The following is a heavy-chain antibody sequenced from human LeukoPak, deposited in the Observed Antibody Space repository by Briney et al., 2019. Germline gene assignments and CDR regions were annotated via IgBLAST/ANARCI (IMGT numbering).Heavy chain of an antibody. D-gene: IGHD3-22*01. CDR2: IMPILGIA. V-gene: IGHV1-69*04. J-gene: IGHJ4*02. Sequence: SVKVSCKASGGTFSSYAISWVRQAPGQGLEWMGRIMPILGIANYAQKFQGRVTITADKSTSTAYMELSSLRSEDTAVYYCARDERVRYYDSSGYYFDYWGQGTLVTVSS. CDR1: GGTFSSYA. CDR3: ARDERVRYYDSSGYYFDY.